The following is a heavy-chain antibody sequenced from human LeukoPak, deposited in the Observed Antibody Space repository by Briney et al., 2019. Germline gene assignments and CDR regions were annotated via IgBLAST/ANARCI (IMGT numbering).Heavy chain of an antibody. Sequence: GGSLRLSCAASGFTFSSYWMHWVRQAPGKGLVWVSRINSDGSSTSYADSVKGRFTISRDNAKNTLYLQMNSLRAEDTAVYYCARVSRAVAGKPFDYWGQGTLVTVSS. D-gene: IGHD6-19*01. CDR1: GFTFSSYW. J-gene: IGHJ4*02. CDR3: ARVSRAVAGKPFDY. V-gene: IGHV3-74*01. CDR2: INSDGSST.